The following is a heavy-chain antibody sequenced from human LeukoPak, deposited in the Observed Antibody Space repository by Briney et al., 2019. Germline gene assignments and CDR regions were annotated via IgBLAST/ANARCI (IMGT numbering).Heavy chain of an antibody. CDR1: GDSVSSNSAA. Sequence: SQTLSLTCAISGDSVSSNSAARNWIRQSPSRGLGWLGRIYYKSKWYNDYAVSVKSRITINPDTSKNQFSLQLNSVTPEDTAVYYCARGGVVTNDAFDIWGQGTMVTVSS. D-gene: IGHD4-23*01. CDR2: IYYKSKWYN. CDR3: ARGGVVTNDAFDI. V-gene: IGHV6-1*01. J-gene: IGHJ3*02.